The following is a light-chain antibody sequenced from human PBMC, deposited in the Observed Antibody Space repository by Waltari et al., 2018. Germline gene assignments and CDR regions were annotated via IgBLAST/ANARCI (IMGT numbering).Light chain of an antibody. CDR2: KDS. Sequence: SYELTQPPSASVSPGQPARITCSGDALPTQYANWYQQKPGQAPVLVIYKDSERPSGIPERFSGSSSGTTVTLTISGVQAEDEADYYCQSADSSGTYVFGTGTKVTVL. CDR1: ALPTQY. J-gene: IGLJ1*01. CDR3: QSADSSGTYV. V-gene: IGLV3-25*03.